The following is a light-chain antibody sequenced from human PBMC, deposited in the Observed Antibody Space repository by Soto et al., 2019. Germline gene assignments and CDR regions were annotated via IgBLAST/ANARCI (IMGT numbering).Light chain of an antibody. CDR3: CSSAGTSTYV. J-gene: IGLJ1*01. CDR2: EGS. Sequence: QPALTRPASVSGSPGQSITISCTGTSSDVGNYDLVSWYQQLPGKAPKFILYEGSKRPSGVSNRFSGSKSGNTASLTISGLQAEDEADYYCCSSAGTSTYVFGTGTKLTVL. V-gene: IGLV2-23*01. CDR1: SSDVGNYDL.